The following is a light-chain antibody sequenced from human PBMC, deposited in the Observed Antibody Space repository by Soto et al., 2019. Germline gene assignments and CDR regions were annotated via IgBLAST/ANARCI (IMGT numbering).Light chain of an antibody. V-gene: IGKV1-5*03. CDR3: QQYNSYSET. Sequence: DIQMTQSPSTLSASVGDRVTITCRASQSISSWLAWYQQKPGKAPKLLIYKASSLESGVPSRFSGSGSGTEFTFTISSLQPDDFATYYCQQYNSYSETFGQGTNVDIK. CDR2: KAS. J-gene: IGKJ1*01. CDR1: QSISSW.